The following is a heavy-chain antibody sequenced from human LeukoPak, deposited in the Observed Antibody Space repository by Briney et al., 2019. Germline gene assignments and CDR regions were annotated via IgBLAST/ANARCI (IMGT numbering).Heavy chain of an antibody. CDR3: AARSERGYRGY. J-gene: IGHJ4*02. D-gene: IGHD5-18*01. Sequence: SETLSLTCTVSGGSISSYYWSWIRQPPGKGLEWIGYIYTSGSTNCNPSLKSRVTISVDTSKNQFSLKLSSVTAADTAVYYCAARSERGYRGYWGQGTLVTVSS. V-gene: IGHV4-4*09. CDR1: GGSISSYY. CDR2: IYTSGST.